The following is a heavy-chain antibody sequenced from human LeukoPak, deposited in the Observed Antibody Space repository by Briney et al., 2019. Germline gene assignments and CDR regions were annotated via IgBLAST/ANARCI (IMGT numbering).Heavy chain of an antibody. V-gene: IGHV1-18*04. Sequence: GASVKVSCKASGYTFTSYYMHWVRLAPGQGLEWMGWISAYNGNTNYAQKLQGRVTMTTDTSTSTAYMELRSLRSDDTAVYYCARDRGYGDPGGYWGQGTLVTVSS. CDR2: ISAYNGNT. J-gene: IGHJ4*02. CDR1: GYTFTSYY. D-gene: IGHD4-17*01. CDR3: ARDRGYGDPGGY.